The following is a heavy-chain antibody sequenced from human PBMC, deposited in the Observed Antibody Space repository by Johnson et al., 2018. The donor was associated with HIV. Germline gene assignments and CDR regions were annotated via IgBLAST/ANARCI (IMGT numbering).Heavy chain of an antibody. J-gene: IGHJ3*02. CDR1: RFTFNSYA. D-gene: IGHD3-22*01. CDR3: AKLPGSGYYLDAFDI. V-gene: IGHV3-30-3*02. CDR2: ISYDGSNK. Sequence: QVQLVESGGGVVQPGRSLRLSCEASRFTFNSYAMHWVRQASGKGLEWVAVISYDGSNKYYADSVKGRFTISRDNSKNTLYLQMNSLRAEDTAVYYCAKLPGSGYYLDAFDIWGQGTMVTVSS.